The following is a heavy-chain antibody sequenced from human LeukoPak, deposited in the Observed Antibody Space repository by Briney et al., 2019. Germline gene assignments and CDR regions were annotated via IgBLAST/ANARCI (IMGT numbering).Heavy chain of an antibody. CDR1: GFTFSNSW. J-gene: IGHJ6*04. Sequence: QSGGSLRLSCLASGFTFSNSWMTWVRQAPGRGLEWLANIKEDGSDKQYVDSVRGRFTISRDNAKNSVSLQMDGLRAEDTAVYHCVRESDVWSGPGIGRPLDVWGKGTTVTVSS. CDR3: VRESDVWSGPGIGRPLDV. V-gene: IGHV3-7*01. D-gene: IGHD3-3*01. CDR2: IKEDGSDK.